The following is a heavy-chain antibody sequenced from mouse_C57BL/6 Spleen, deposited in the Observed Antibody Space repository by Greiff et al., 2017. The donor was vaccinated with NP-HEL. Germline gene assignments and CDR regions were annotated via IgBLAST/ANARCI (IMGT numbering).Heavy chain of an antibody. CDR2: ISSGSSTI. D-gene: IGHD1-1*01. CDR1: GFTFSDYG. V-gene: IGHV5-17*01. Sequence: EVKLMESGGGLVKPGGSLKLSCAASGFTFSDYGMHWVRQAPEKGLEWVAYISSGSSTIYYADTVKGRFTISRDNAKNTLFLQMTSLRSEDTAMYYCARDYYGNAYYAMDYWGQGTSVTVSS. CDR3: ARDYYGNAYYAMDY. J-gene: IGHJ4*01.